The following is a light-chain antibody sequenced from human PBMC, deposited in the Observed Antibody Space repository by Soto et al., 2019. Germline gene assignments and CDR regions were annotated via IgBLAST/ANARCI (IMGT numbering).Light chain of an antibody. CDR1: SSNIGAGYD. CDR2: GNN. V-gene: IGLV1-40*01. J-gene: IGLJ2*01. Sequence: QSVLTQAPSVSGAPGQRVTISCTGSSSNIGAGYDVQWYQQLPGTAPKLLIHGNNNRPSGVPDRFSGSKSGTSASLAITGLQAADEADYYCQSFDSSLHVVFGGGTKLTVL. CDR3: QSFDSSLHVV.